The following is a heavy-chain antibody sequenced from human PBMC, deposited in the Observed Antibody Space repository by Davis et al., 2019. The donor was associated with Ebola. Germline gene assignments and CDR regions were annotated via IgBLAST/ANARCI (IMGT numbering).Heavy chain of an antibody. CDR2: INPNSGGT. CDR3: ARGGYCTGGVCYYFDY. Sequence: AASVTVSCKASGYTFTGYYMHWVRQAPGQGLEWMGWINPNSGGTNYAQKFQGWVTMTRDTSISTAYMELSRLRSDDTAVYYCARGGYCTGGVCYYFDYWGQGTLVTVSS. J-gene: IGHJ4*02. CDR1: GYTFTGYY. D-gene: IGHD2-8*02. V-gene: IGHV1-2*04.